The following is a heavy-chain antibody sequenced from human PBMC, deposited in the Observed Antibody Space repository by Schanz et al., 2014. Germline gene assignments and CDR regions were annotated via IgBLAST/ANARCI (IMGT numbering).Heavy chain of an antibody. D-gene: IGHD5-12*01. CDR3: ARGMAGYEWPDF. Sequence: QVLLVQSGAEVKQPGASVKVSCKASGYTFTDNFLHWVRQAPGQGLEWLGRINPKGGDTKSAQKVHGRVTMTTDTSIATAYMEFPSLRPDDTAVFYCARGMAGYEWPDFWGQGTLVTVSS. V-gene: IGHV1-2*06. CDR2: INPKGGDT. J-gene: IGHJ4*02. CDR1: GYTFTDNF.